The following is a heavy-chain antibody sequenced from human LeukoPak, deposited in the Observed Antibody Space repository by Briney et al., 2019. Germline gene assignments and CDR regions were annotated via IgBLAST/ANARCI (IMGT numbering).Heavy chain of an antibody. CDR2: IKEDGSER. V-gene: IGHV3-7*01. Sequence: GGSLRLSCAASGFSFSDYWMSWVRQAPGKGPEWVANIKEDGSERYYVGSVRGRFTISRDNAKNSLHLQMNSLRAEDTAVYYCTRNEHWGQGTLVTVSS. CDR1: GFSFSDYW. J-gene: IGHJ4*02. CDR3: TRNEH.